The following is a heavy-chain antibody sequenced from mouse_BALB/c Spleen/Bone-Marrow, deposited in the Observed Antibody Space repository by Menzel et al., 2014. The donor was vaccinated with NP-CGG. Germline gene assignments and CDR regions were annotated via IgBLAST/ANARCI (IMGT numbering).Heavy chain of an antibody. D-gene: IGHD1-1*01. Sequence: QVQLQQSGAELVKPGASVKLSCKASGYTFTGYWMHWVKQRLGQGLEWIGEINPSNGRTYYNEKFKSMATLTVVYSSSTAYMQLNNLATEDSTVFHCARLIYGSSYIVDYRGQGTSVTISS. CDR3: ARLIYGSSYIVDY. CDR1: GYTFTGYW. V-gene: IGHV1S81*02. J-gene: IGHJ4*01. CDR2: INPSNGRT.